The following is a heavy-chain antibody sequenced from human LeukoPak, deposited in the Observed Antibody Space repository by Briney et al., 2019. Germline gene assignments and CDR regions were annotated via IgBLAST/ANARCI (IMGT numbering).Heavy chain of an antibody. D-gene: IGHD2-21*01. CDR2: ISVTGDFT. CDR3: AKSHITRYPLQYYFDL. Sequence: GGSLRLSCAASGFTFSSYAMSWLRQTPQKGLEWVSGISVTGDFTYYADSVKGRSTIARDNSRTTVYLQLNSLRADGTAVYYCAKSHITRYPLQYYFDLWGQGAQVIVSS. J-gene: IGHJ4*02. V-gene: IGHV3-23*01. CDR1: GFTFSSYA.